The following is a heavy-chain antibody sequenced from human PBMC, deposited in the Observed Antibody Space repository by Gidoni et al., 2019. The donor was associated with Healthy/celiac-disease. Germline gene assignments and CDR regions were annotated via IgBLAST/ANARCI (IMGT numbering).Heavy chain of an antibody. V-gene: IGHV3-74*01. CDR1: GSTFSSYW. J-gene: IGHJ6*02. Sequence: EVQLVESGGGLVQPGGSLRLSCAASGSTFSSYWMHWVRQAPGKGLVWVSRINSDGSSTSYADSVKGRFTISRDNAKNTLYLQMNSLRAEDTAVYYCARGTVVTAIMYYYYGMDVWGQGTTVTVSS. D-gene: IGHD2-21*02. CDR2: INSDGSST. CDR3: ARGTVVTAIMYYYYGMDV.